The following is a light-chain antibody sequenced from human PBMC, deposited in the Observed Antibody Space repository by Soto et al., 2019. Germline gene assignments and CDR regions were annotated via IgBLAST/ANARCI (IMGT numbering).Light chain of an antibody. Sequence: EIVLTQSPGTLSLSPGERATLSCRASQSVSSYLAWYQQKFGLAPRLLIYDASNRATGIPARFSGSGSATDFTLTISSLEPEDFAIYYCQQRYNWPLTFGQGTKVDI. V-gene: IGKV3-11*01. CDR2: DAS. CDR3: QQRYNWPLT. J-gene: IGKJ1*01. CDR1: QSVSSY.